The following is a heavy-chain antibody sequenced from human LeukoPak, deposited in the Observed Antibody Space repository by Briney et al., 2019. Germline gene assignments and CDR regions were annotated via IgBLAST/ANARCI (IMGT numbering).Heavy chain of an antibody. CDR2: IYPGDSDT. D-gene: IGHD3-22*01. CDR3: ARGGYYYDSRGYYSHFDY. CDR1: GYRFTSYW. J-gene: IGHJ4*02. V-gene: IGHV5-51*01. Sequence: GESLKISCKGSGYRFTSYWIGWVRQMPGKGLEWMGIIYPGDSDTRYSPSFPGQVTISADKSISTAYLQWSSLKASDTAMYYLARGGYYYDSRGYYSHFDYWGQGTLVTVSS.